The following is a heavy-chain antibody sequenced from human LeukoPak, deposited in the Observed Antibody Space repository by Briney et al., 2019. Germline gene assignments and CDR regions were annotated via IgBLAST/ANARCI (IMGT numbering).Heavy chain of an antibody. Sequence: GESLRLSCAASGFTFSTYHMHWVRQAPGKGLEWVAFIHNDGSNKYYTDSVRGRFTISRDNSKNTLFLQMNSLRTEDTAVYYCATLAVVATWGQGTLVTVSS. V-gene: IGHV3-30*02. CDR3: ATLAVVAT. D-gene: IGHD6-19*01. CDR2: IHNDGSNK. CDR1: GFTFSTYH. J-gene: IGHJ4*02.